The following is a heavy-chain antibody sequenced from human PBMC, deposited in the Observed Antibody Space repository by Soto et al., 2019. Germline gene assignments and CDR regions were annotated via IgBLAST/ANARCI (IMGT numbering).Heavy chain of an antibody. D-gene: IGHD3-10*01. V-gene: IGHV1-18*01. J-gene: IGHJ5*02. CDR2: ISAYNGNT. CDR3: ARDPSFTAVRGVIPPPWFDP. CDR1: GYTFTSYG. Sequence: QVQLVQSGAEVKKPGASVKVSCKASGYTFTSYGISWVRQAPGQGLEWMGWISAYNGNTNYAKKLQGRVTMTTDTSTSTAYMELRSLRSDDTAVYYCARDPSFTAVRGVIPPPWFDPWGQGALVTVSS.